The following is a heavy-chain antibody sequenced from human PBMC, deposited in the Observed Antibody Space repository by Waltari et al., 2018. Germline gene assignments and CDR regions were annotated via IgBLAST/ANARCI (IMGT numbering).Heavy chain of an antibody. CDR2: ISGRGENK. Sequence: EVQLLESGGGLVQPGGSLRLSCAASGFTFSNYAMSWVRQAPGMGLGWVSGISGRGENKVYVDSVKGRFTISRDNSKNTLYLQMNSLRAEDTAVYYCAKHLTLVRGIGPYFDYWGQGTLVTVSS. J-gene: IGHJ4*02. D-gene: IGHD3-10*01. CDR3: AKHLTLVRGIGPYFDY. V-gene: IGHV3-23*01. CDR1: GFTFSNYA.